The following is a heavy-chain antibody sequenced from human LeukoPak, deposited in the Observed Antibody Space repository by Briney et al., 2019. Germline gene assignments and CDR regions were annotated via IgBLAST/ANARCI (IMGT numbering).Heavy chain of an antibody. CDR1: GGSISSYY. Sequence: SETLSLTCTVSGGSISSYYWSWIRQPPGKGLEWIGYIYYSGSTNYNPSLKSRVTISVDTSKNQFSLKLSSVTAADTAVYYCARLKGLLDLWSGTPPYMDVWGKGTTVTVSS. V-gene: IGHV4-59*08. CDR2: IYYSGST. CDR3: ARLKGLLDLWSGTPPYMDV. J-gene: IGHJ6*03. D-gene: IGHD3-3*01.